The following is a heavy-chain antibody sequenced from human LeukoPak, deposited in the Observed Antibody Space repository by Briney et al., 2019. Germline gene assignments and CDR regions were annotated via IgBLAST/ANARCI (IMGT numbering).Heavy chain of an antibody. CDR3: ARGFRLFSAFDI. D-gene: IGHD3-22*01. CDR2: ISSSSSYI. V-gene: IGHV3-21*01. Sequence: KTGGSLRLSCAASGFTFSSYGMHWVRQAPGKGLEWVSSISSSSSYIYYADSVKGRFTISKDNAKNSLYLQMNSLRAEDTAVYYCARGFRLFSAFDIWGQGTMVTVSS. J-gene: IGHJ3*02. CDR1: GFTFSSYG.